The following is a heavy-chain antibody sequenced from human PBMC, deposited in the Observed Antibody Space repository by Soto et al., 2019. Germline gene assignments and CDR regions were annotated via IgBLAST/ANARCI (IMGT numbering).Heavy chain of an antibody. V-gene: IGHV3-30*18. CDR3: AKDDGTGS. CDR1: GFSFSTFG. CDR2: MLYDGTNI. J-gene: IGHJ5*02. Sequence: QVQLVESGGGVVQPGRSLRLSCEASGFSFSTFGMHWVRQAPGKGLEWLAGMLYDGTNIHYADSVKGRFTISRDSSKNTGYLEMNNLRAEDTAVYFCAKDDGTGSWGQGTLVTVSS. D-gene: IGHD1-1*01.